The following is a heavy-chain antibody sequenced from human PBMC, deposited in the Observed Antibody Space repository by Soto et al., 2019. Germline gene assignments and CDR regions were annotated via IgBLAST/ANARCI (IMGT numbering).Heavy chain of an antibody. CDR1: GFTFSSYA. D-gene: IGHD3-22*01. CDR2: ISYDGSNK. V-gene: IGHV3-30-3*01. CDR3: ARDRYYDSSGYADAFDI. J-gene: IGHJ3*02. Sequence: QVQLVESGGGVVQPGRSLRLSCAASGFTFSSYAMHWVRQAPGKGLEWVAVISYDGSNKYYADSVKGRFTISRDNAKNSLYLQMNSLRAEDTAVYYCARDRYYDSSGYADAFDIWGQGTMVTVSS.